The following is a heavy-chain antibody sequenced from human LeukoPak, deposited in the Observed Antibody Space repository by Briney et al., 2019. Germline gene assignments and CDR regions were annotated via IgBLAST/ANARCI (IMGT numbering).Heavy chain of an antibody. Sequence: SDTLSLTCTVSGGSISGTTSYWGWIRQPPGKGLQWIGSIYYSGNTYYNPSLKSRVTISVDTSKNQFSLTLNSVTAADTAVYYCATLLSAPRDYWGQGSLVTVSS. CDR2: IYYSGNT. V-gene: IGHV4-39*01. D-gene: IGHD3-10*01. CDR3: ATLLSAPRDY. J-gene: IGHJ4*02. CDR1: GGSISGTTSY.